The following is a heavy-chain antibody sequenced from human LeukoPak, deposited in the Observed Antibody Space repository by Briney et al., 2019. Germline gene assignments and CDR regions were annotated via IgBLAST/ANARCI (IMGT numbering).Heavy chain of an antibody. V-gene: IGHV4-4*07. CDR3: ARDSMPPLRGIAARYYYYMDV. CDR2: IYTSGST. Sequence: SETLSLTCTVSGGSISSYYWSWIRQPAGKGLEWIGRIYTSGSTNYNPSLKSRVTMSVDTSKNQFSLKLSSVTAADTAVYYCARDSMPPLRGIAARYYYYMDVWGKGTTVTVSS. J-gene: IGHJ6*03. CDR1: GGSISSYY. D-gene: IGHD6-25*01.